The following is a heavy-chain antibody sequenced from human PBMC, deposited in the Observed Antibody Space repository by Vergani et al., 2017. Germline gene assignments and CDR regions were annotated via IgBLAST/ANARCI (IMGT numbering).Heavy chain of an antibody. V-gene: IGHV4-59*01. CDR3: ARVVVPAAMIDYYYYYYMDV. J-gene: IGHJ6*03. D-gene: IGHD2-2*01. CDR2: IYYSGST. CDR1: GGSISSYY. Sequence: QVQLQESGPGLVKPSETLSLTCTVSGGSISSYYWSWIRQPSGKGLEWIGYIYYSGSTNYNPSLKSRVTISVDTSKNQFSLKLSAVTAADTAVYYCARVVVPAAMIDYYYYYYMDVWGKGTTVTVSS.